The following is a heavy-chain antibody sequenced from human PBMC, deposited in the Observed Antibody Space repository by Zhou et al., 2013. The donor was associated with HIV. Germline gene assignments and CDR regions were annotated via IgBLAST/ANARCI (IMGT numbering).Heavy chain of an antibody. CDR3: GRRGSWGDRTTIIRGGVDV. D-gene: IGHD3-10*01. CDR2: MNPNNGNT. J-gene: IGHJ6*02. Sequence: QVQLVQSGTEVKKPGASVKVSCKASGYTFTTYDINWVRQATGQGLEYMGWMNPNNGNTASAQRFQGRITMTRATSISTAYLELSSLTSEDTAVYYCGRRGSWGDRTTIIRGGVDVWGQGTTVSVSS. V-gene: IGHV1-8*02. CDR1: GYTFTTYD.